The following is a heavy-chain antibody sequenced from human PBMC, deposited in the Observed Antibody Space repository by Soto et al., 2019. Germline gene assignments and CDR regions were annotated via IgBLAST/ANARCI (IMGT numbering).Heavy chain of an antibody. V-gene: IGHV3-30*18. Sequence: QVQLVESGGGVVQPGRSLRLSCAASGFTFSSYGMHWVRQAPGKGLEWVAVISYDGSNKYYADSVKGRFTISRDNSKNSLYLQMNSMRADDTAVYYWAKGRGLGKLKSDCWGQGTLVTV. CDR1: GFTFSSYG. CDR3: AKGRGLGKLKSDC. CDR2: ISYDGSNK. D-gene: IGHD5-12*01. J-gene: IGHJ4*02.